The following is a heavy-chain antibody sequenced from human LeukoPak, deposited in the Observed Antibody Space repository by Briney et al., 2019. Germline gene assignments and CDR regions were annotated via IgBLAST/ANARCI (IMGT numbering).Heavy chain of an antibody. Sequence: GGSLRLSCTASGFTFGDYAMSWVRQAPGKGLGWVGFTRSKAYGGTTEYAASVKGRFTISRDDSKSIAYLQMNSLKTEDTAVYYCTVLGYCTNGVCYLDYWGQGTLVTVSS. V-gene: IGHV3-49*04. D-gene: IGHD2-8*01. CDR2: TRSKAYGGTT. J-gene: IGHJ4*02. CDR3: TVLGYCTNGVCYLDY. CDR1: GFTFGDYA.